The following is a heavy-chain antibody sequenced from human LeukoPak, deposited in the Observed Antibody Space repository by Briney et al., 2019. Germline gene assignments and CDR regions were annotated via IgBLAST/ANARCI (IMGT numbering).Heavy chain of an antibody. J-gene: IGHJ4*02. V-gene: IGHV3-11*01. Sequence: GGSLRLSCAASGFTFSDYYMSWIRQAPGKGLEWVSYISSSGSTIYYADSVKGRFTISRDNAKNSLYLQMNSLRAEDTAVYYCARDIGTYYYDSSGYSPPYSDCWGQGTLVTVSS. CDR2: ISSSGSTI. CDR1: GFTFSDYY. D-gene: IGHD3-22*01. CDR3: ARDIGTYYYDSSGYSPPYSDC.